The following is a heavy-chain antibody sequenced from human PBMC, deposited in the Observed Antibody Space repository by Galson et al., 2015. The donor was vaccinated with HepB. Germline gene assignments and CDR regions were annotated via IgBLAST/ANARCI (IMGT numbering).Heavy chain of an antibody. V-gene: IGHV1-2*02. Sequence: SVKVSCKASGYTFTGYYMHWVRQAPGQGLEWMGWINPNSGGTNYAQKFQGRVTMTRDTSISTAYMELSRLRSDDTAVYYCARPPRAKGYYYYMDVWGKGTTVTVSS. CDR2: INPNSGGT. J-gene: IGHJ6*03. CDR3: ARPPRAKGYYYYMDV. CDR1: GYTFTGYY.